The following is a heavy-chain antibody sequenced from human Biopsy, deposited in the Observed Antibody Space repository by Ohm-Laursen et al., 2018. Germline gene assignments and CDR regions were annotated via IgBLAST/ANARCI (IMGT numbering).Heavy chain of an antibody. Sequence: SDTLSLTCAVYGESFNGYYWSWIRQTPGKGLEWIGEINHSGRTNYNPSLKSRVTISVDTSKNQFSLKVGSVTAADTAVYYCARATNSTGWPYYYFYGMDVWGQGTTVTVSS. D-gene: IGHD2/OR15-2a*01. CDR3: ARATNSTGWPYYYFYGMDV. J-gene: IGHJ6*02. CDR2: INHSGRT. CDR1: GESFNGYY. V-gene: IGHV4-34*01.